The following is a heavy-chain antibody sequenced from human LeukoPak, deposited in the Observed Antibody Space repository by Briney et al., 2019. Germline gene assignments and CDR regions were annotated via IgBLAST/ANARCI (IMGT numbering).Heavy chain of an antibody. CDR2: ISVSGGNT. Sequence: GGSLRLSCAASGFTFSSYAMTWVRQAPGKGLEWVSDISVSGGNTYYADSVQGRFIISRDNSKNTLNLQMNSLRVEGTAVYYCAKGASGSYHTPYDYWGQGSLVTVSS. J-gene: IGHJ4*02. CDR3: AKGASGSYHTPYDY. CDR1: GFTFSSYA. D-gene: IGHD1-26*01. V-gene: IGHV3-23*01.